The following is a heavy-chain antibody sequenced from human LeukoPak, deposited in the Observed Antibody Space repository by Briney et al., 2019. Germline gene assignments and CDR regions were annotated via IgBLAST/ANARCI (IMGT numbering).Heavy chain of an antibody. Sequence: ASVKVSCKVSGYTLTELSMHWVRQAPGKGLEWMGGFDPEDGETIYAQKFQGRVTMTEDTSTDTAYMELSSLRSEDTAVYYCATAAAGTEGYYYMDVWGKGTTVTVSS. CDR3: ATAAAGTEGYYYMDV. V-gene: IGHV1-24*01. CDR1: GYTLTELS. CDR2: FDPEDGET. J-gene: IGHJ6*03. D-gene: IGHD6-13*01.